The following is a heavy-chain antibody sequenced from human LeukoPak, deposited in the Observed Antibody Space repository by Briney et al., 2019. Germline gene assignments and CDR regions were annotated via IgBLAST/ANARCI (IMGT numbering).Heavy chain of an antibody. D-gene: IGHD5-18*01. CDR3: ASGYSYGYDY. Sequence: PSETLSLTCTVSGVYITSSSYYWDWLRQPPGRGLEWIGSIYYSGSTYYNSSLKSRVTISVDTSKNQFSLNLSSVTAADTAVYYCASGYSYGYDYWGQGTLVTVSS. CDR2: IYYSGST. J-gene: IGHJ4*02. CDR1: GVYITSSSYY. V-gene: IGHV4-39*01.